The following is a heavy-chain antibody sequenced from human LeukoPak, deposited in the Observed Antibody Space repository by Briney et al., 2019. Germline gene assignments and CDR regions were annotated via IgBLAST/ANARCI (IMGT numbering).Heavy chain of an antibody. CDR2: TYYSVST. CDR1: GGSVSSGGYY. D-gene: IGHD3-16*01. J-gene: IGHJ6*02. CDR3: ARDLSDDGTPYTHYGLAV. V-gene: IGHV4-31*02. Sequence: SETLSLTCTVSGGSVSSGGYYWICIRQHPGKGLESIVYTYYSVSTYYNPSLKSRATISVDTSKNQHSLNLSYVTAADTAVYYWARDLSDDGTPYTHYGLAVWGQGTTVTVSS.